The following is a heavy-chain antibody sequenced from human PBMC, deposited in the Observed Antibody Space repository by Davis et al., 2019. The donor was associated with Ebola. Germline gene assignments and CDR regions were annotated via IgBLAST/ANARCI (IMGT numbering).Heavy chain of an antibody. V-gene: IGHV1/OR15-3*02. J-gene: IGHJ4*02. CDR3: ARAFLYGEYDY. Sequence: ASVKVSCKASGYSFTDYYLHWVRQAPGQGLQWMGWINAGNGNTKYSQKFQGRVTITRDTSASTAYMELSSLRPEDTAVYYCARAFLYGEYDYWGQGTLVTVSS. D-gene: IGHD3-10*02. CDR2: INAGNGNT. CDR1: GYSFTDYY.